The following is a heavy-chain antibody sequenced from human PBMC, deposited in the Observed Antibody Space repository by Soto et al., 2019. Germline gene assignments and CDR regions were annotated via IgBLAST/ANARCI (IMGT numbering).Heavy chain of an antibody. CDR1: GGSFSGYY. Sequence: SETLSLTCAVYGGSFSGYYWSWIRQPPGKGLEWIGEINHSGSTNYNPSLKSRVTISVDTSKNQFSLKLSSVTAADTAVYYCARLGRLRYFDWYPPRVLLGFDYWGQGTLVTVSS. CDR3: ARLGRLRYFDWYPPRVLLGFDY. J-gene: IGHJ4*02. D-gene: IGHD3-9*01. CDR2: INHSGST. V-gene: IGHV4-34*01.